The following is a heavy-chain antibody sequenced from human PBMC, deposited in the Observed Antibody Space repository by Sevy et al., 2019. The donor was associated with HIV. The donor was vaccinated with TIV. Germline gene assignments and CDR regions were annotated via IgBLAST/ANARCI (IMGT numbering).Heavy chain of an antibody. CDR2: INWNGVGT. CDR1: GLNFDDYG. Sequence: GGSLRLSCAASGLNFDDYGMSWVRQAPGKGLEGVSAINWNGVGTSYADSVKGRFTISRDNAKNSLYVHMNSLRAEDTALYYCARERSCGGDCYYFDYWGQGTLVTVSS. V-gene: IGHV3-20*04. J-gene: IGHJ4*02. D-gene: IGHD2-21*02. CDR3: ARERSCGGDCYYFDY.